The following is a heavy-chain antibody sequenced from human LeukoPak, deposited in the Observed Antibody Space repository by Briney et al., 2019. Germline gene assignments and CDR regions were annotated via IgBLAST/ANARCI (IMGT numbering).Heavy chain of an antibody. CDR2: IYHSGST. CDR1: GGSISSGGYS. V-gene: IGHV4-30-2*01. J-gene: IGHJ4*02. CDR3: ARSHDYSNYGSPLNFDY. D-gene: IGHD4-11*01. Sequence: SQTLSLTCAVSGGSISSGGYSWSWIPQPPGKGLGWIGYIYHSGSTYYNPSLKSRVTISADGSNNQFSLKLGSVTAADTAVYYCARSHDYSNYGSPLNFDYWGQGTLVTVSS.